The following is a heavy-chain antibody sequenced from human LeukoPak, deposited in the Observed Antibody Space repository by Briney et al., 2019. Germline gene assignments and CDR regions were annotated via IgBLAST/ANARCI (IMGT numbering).Heavy chain of an antibody. D-gene: IGHD1-26*01. J-gene: IGHJ4*02. CDR2: IYYSGST. V-gene: IGHV4-34*01. CDR3: ARHRGSSGLKYFDY. CDR1: GGSFSGYY. Sequence: PSETLSLTCAVYGGSFSGYYWSWIRQPPGKGLEWIGSIYYSGSTYYNPSLKSRVTISVDTSKNQFSLKLSSVTAADTAVYYCARHRGSSGLKYFDYWGQGTLVTVSS.